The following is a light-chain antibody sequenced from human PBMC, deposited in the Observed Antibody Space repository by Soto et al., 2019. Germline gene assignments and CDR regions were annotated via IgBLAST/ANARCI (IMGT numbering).Light chain of an antibody. Sequence: QSVLTQPASVSGSPGQSITISCTGTSSDVGSYNYVSWYQQHPGKAPKLMIYEVSDRPSWISSRFSGSKSGNTASLTISGLQTEDEADYSCSSYTSSSPLFGPGTKVTVL. CDR1: SSDVGSYNY. CDR3: SSYTSSSPL. CDR2: EVS. V-gene: IGLV2-14*01. J-gene: IGLJ1*01.